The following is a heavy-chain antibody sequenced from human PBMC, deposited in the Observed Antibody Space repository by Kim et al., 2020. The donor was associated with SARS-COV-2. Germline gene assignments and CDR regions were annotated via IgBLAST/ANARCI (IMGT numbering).Heavy chain of an antibody. J-gene: IGHJ6*03. CDR3: AMSGGSCYLGFCYYYYYMDV. V-gene: IGHV4-31*03. CDR1: GGSISSGGYY. D-gene: IGHD2-15*01. Sequence: SETLSLTCTVSGGSISSGGYYWSWIRQHPGKGLEWIGYIYYSGSTYYNPSLKSRVTISVDTSKNQFSLKLSSVTAADTAVYYCAMSGGSCYLGFCYYYYYMDVWGKGTTVTVSS. CDR2: IYYSGST.